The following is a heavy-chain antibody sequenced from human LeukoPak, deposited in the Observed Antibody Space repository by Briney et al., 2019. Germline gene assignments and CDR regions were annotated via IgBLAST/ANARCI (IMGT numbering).Heavy chain of an antibody. D-gene: IGHD6-13*01. CDR3: ARVGALSSSWLLY. Sequence: GGSLRLSCAASGFTFSSYEMNWVRQAPGKGLEWVSYISRSATTIYYADSVKGRFTISRDNAKNSLYLQMNSLRAEDTAVYFCARVGALSSSWLLYWGQGTLVTVSS. V-gene: IGHV3-48*03. J-gene: IGHJ4*02. CDR1: GFTFSSYE. CDR2: ISRSATTI.